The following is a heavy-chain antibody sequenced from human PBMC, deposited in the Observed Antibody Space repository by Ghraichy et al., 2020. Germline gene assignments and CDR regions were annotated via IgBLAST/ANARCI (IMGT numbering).Heavy chain of an antibody. V-gene: IGHV4-34*01. Sequence: SETLSLTCAVYGGSFSGYYWSWIRQPPGKGLEWIGEINHSGSTNYNPSIKSRVTISLDTSKNQFSLKLSSVTAADTAVYYCAKSYGGRATYYYGMDVWGQGTTVTVSS. D-gene: IGHD4-23*01. J-gene: IGHJ6*02. CDR2: INHSGST. CDR3: AKSYGGRATYYYGMDV. CDR1: GGSFSGYY.